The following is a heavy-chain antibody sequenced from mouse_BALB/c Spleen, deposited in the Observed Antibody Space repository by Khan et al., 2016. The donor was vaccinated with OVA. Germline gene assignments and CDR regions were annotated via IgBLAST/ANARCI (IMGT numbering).Heavy chain of an antibody. Sequence: QIQLVQSGPGLVAPSQSLSITCTVSGFSLTNYGVHWVRQPPGKGLEWLVVIWSDGSTNYNSVLKSRLSISKDNSKSQVFLKMNSLQTDDTAIYYCARWFDGYSSLYAIDYWGQGTSVTVSS. CDR1: GFSLTNYG. V-gene: IGHV2-6*02. J-gene: IGHJ4*01. CDR3: ARWFDGYSSLYAIDY. CDR2: IWSDGST. D-gene: IGHD2-3*01.